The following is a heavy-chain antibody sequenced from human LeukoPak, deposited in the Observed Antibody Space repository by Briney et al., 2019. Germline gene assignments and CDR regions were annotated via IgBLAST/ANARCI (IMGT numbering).Heavy chain of an antibody. J-gene: IGHJ4*02. CDR3: PSGDAYGGAWYYLAY. V-gene: IGHV3-53*01. D-gene: IGHD4-23*01. CDR1: GFTVSSNY. Sequence: GGSLRLSCAASGFTVSSNYMNWVRQAPGKGLEWLSVIYSGGSIYYADSVKGRFTISRDNSKNTRILQMNSLRAEDTAEYYCPSGDAYGGAWYYLAYCAQGTLVTVYS. CDR2: IYSGGSI.